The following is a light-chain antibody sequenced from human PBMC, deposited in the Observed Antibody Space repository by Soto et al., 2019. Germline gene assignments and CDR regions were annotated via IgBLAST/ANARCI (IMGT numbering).Light chain of an antibody. J-gene: IGLJ1*01. CDR2: GNK. Sequence: QSVLTQPPSVSGAPGQRVTISCTGSSSNIGAGYDVHWYQRLPGTAPKVLIYGNKNWPTGVPDRFSGSKSGTSASLAITGLQAEDEADYYCQSYDSSLSGSYVFGTGTKVTVL. CDR1: SSNIGAGYD. V-gene: IGLV1-40*01. CDR3: QSYDSSLSGSYV.